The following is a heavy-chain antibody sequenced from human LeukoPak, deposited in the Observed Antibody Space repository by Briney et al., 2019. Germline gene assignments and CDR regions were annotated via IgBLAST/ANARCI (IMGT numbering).Heavy chain of an antibody. CDR3: ATDRDNSDWQKRFDS. CDR1: GFTFSTYW. D-gene: IGHD2-21*02. J-gene: IGHJ4*02. CDR2: IKQDASQI. Sequence: PGGSLTLSCAASGFTFSTYWMRWYRQAPGKGLEWVGNIKQDASQIKQVASVRGRLTISRDHDTNSLHLQINSLRAEGTAVYYCATDRDNSDWQKRFDSWGEGTLVTVSS. V-gene: IGHV3-7*01.